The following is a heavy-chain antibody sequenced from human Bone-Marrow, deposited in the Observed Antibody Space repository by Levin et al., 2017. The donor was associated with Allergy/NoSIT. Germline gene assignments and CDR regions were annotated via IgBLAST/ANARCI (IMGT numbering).Heavy chain of an antibody. D-gene: IGHD4-17*01. CDR1: DDSISNYY. V-gene: IGHV4-4*07. J-gene: IGHJ4*02. CDR3: ARGREHGDYFDY. Sequence: ASETLSLTCTVSDDSISNYYWSWIRQPAGKQLEYIGRIFTSGISNYSPSLKSRVTMSVDTSKNQFSLKLSSVTAADTAVYFCARGREHGDYFDYWGQGTLVTVSS. CDR2: IFTSGIS.